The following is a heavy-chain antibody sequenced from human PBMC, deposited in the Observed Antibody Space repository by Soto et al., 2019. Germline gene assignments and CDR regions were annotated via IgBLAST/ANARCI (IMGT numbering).Heavy chain of an antibody. CDR2: IYYSGST. CDR1: GGSISSGGYY. J-gene: IGHJ5*02. CDR3: ARGRFLEWLLGWFDP. V-gene: IGHV4-31*03. Sequence: PSETLSLTCTVSGGSISSGGYYWSWIRQHPGKGLEWIGYIYYSGSTYYNPSLKSRVTMTRDTSISTAYMELSRLRSDDTAVYYCARGRFLEWLLGWFDPWGQGTLVTVSS. D-gene: IGHD3-3*01.